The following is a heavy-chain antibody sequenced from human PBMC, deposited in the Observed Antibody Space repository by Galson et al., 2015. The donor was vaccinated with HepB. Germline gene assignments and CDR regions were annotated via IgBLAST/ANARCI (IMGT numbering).Heavy chain of an antibody. D-gene: IGHD3-10*01. J-gene: IGHJ3*02. CDR3: ATPAYGSGSHRDDAFDI. V-gene: IGHV1-69*02. CDR2: IIPILGIA. Sequence: SVKVSCKASGGTFSSYTISWVRQAPGQGLEWMGRIIPILGIANYAQKFQGRVTITADKSTSTAYMELSSLRSEDTAVYYCATPAYGSGSHRDDAFDIWGQGTMVTVSS. CDR1: GGTFSSYT.